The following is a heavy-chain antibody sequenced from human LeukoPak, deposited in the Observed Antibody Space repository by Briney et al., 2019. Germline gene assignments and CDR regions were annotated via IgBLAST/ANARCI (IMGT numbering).Heavy chain of an antibody. Sequence: GGSLRLSCAAPGFSFSTYSMNWVRQAPGKWLEWVSSISSSSGYIYYADSVKGRFTISRDNAKNSLYLQMNSLRAEDTAVYYCARDGCTNGVCYDYWGQGILVTVSS. V-gene: IGHV3-21*01. CDR3: ARDGCTNGVCYDY. J-gene: IGHJ4*02. D-gene: IGHD2-8*01. CDR2: ISSSSGYI. CDR1: GFSFSTYS.